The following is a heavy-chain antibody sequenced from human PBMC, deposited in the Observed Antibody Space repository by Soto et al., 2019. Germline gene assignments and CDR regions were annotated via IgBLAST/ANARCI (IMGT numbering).Heavy chain of an antibody. J-gene: IGHJ3*02. Sequence: PSETLSLTCTVSGGSISSYYWSWIRQPPGKGLEWIGYIYYSGSTNYNPSLKSRVTISVDASKNQFSLKLSSVTAADTAVYYCAGRHYYDSSGYFYDAFDIWGQGTMVT. D-gene: IGHD3-22*01. CDR1: GGSISSYY. V-gene: IGHV4-59*01. CDR2: IYYSGST. CDR3: AGRHYYDSSGYFYDAFDI.